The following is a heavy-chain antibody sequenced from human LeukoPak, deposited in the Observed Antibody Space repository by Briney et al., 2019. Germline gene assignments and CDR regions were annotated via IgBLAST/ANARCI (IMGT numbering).Heavy chain of an antibody. D-gene: IGHD3-3*01. V-gene: IGHV4-34*01. J-gene: IGHJ4*02. CDR3: TRREGVYSGVVSWWGFYFDT. CDR1: GGSFNDYY. Sequence: SETLSLTCAVYGGSFNDYYWNWSRQSPGKGPEWIAEIDRYGDTNYNPSLRSRVSISADRSKNQFSLKLTSVTAADTAVYYCTRREGVYSGVVSWWGFYFDTWGQGTPVTVSS. CDR2: IDRYGDT.